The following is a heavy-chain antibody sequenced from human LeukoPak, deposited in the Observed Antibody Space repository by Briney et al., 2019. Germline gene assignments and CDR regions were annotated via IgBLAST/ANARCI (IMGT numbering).Heavy chain of an antibody. CDR2: MYYSGST. Sequence: SETLSLTCTVSGGSISSSSYYWGWIRQPPGKGLEWIGSMYYSGSTHYNPSLKSRVTISVDTSKNQFSLKLSSVTAADTAVYYCASPFSSSWRYFQYWGQGTLITVSS. J-gene: IGHJ1*01. V-gene: IGHV4-39*01. CDR3: ASPFSSSWRYFQY. D-gene: IGHD6-13*01. CDR1: GGSISSSSYY.